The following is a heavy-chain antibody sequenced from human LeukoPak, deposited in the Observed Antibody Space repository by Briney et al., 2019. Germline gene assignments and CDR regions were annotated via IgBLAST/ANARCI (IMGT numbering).Heavy chain of an antibody. Sequence: QVQLQESGPGLVKPSQTLSLTCTVSGGSISSYYWSWIRQPPGKGLEWIGYIYYSGSTNCNPSLKSRGTISVDTSKNQFSLKLSSVTAADTAVYYCARGAVAGKMSWFDPWGQGTLVTVSS. CDR1: GGSISSYY. CDR3: ARGAVAGKMSWFDP. V-gene: IGHV4-59*01. D-gene: IGHD6-19*01. J-gene: IGHJ5*02. CDR2: IYYSGST.